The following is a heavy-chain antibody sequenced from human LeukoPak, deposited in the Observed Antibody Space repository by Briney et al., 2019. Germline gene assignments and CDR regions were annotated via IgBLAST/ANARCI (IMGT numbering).Heavy chain of an antibody. Sequence: SETLSLTCTVSGGSISSSYYYWGWIRQPPGKGLEWIGSIYYSGSTYYNPSLKSRVTISVDTSKNQFSLKLSSVTAADTAVYYCARQVVAVAGTGYFDYWGQGTLVTVSS. CDR3: ARQVVAVAGTGYFDY. J-gene: IGHJ4*02. D-gene: IGHD6-19*01. CDR1: GGSISSSYYY. V-gene: IGHV4-39*01. CDR2: IYYSGST.